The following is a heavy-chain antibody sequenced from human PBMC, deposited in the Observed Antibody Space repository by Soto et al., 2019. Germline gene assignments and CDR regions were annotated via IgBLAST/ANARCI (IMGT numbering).Heavy chain of an antibody. D-gene: IGHD3-9*01. J-gene: IGHJ5*02. Sequence: GASVKVSCKASGFTFTSSAMQWVRQARGQRLEWIGWIVVGSGNTNYAQKFQERVTITRDMSTSTAYMELSSLRSEDTAVYYCAADGYDILPGYYHWFAPWGQGTLVTVS. CDR1: GFTFTSSA. CDR2: IVVGSGNT. CDR3: AADGYDILPGYYHWFAP. V-gene: IGHV1-58*02.